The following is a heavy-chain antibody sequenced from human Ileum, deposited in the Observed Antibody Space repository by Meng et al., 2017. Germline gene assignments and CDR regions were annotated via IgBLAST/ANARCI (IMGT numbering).Heavy chain of an antibody. CDR3: ARGFVGASSG. V-gene: IGHV3-7*01. J-gene: IGHJ1*01. D-gene: IGHD1-26*01. CDR1: GFIFNSQW. CDR2: IKEDGSET. Sequence: GGSLRLSCAASGFIFNSQWMTWVRQAPGKGLEWVASIKEDGSETYYVDSVKGRFTISRDNAKQSLYLQMNRLSAEDTAVYYCARGFVGASSGWGQGTLVTGSS.